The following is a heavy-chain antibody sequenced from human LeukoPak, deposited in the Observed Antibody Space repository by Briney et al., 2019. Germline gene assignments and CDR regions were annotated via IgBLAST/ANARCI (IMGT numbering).Heavy chain of an antibody. CDR1: GFTFSSYS. V-gene: IGHV3-48*02. J-gene: IGHJ4*02. D-gene: IGHD2-15*01. CDR3: ARERWGIVVLYYFDY. CDR2: IYSSSSTI. Sequence: GGSLTLSCAASGFTFSSYSMNWVRQAPGKGLEWVSYIYSSSSTIYYADSVKGLFTISRDNAKNSLYLQMNSLRDEDTAVYYCARERWGIVVLYYFDYWGQGTLVTVSS.